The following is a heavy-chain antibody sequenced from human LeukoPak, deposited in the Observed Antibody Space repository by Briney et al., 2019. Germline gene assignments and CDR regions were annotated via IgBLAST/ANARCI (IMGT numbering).Heavy chain of an antibody. CDR3: ARDRCEGNFTSVGS. D-gene: IGHD2/OR15-2a*01. V-gene: IGHV4-4*07. Sequence: SETLSLTCTVSGGSISNYYWSWIRQPAGKGLEWIGRIHSSGSTNYNPSLKSRVTISVDKSKNQFSLRLSSVIAADTAVYFCARDRCEGNFTSVGSWGQGTPGTVPS. CDR1: GGSISNYY. CDR2: IHSSGST. J-gene: IGHJ5*01.